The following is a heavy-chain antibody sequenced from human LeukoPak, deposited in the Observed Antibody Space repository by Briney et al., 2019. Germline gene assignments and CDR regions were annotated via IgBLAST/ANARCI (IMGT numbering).Heavy chain of an antibody. Sequence: GSLRLSCAASGFTFSSYAMSWIRQAPGKGLEWVSAISGSGGSTYYADSVKGRFTISRDNSKNTLYLQMNSLRAEDTAVYYCATHTIFGVVITKGLFDCWGQGTLVTVSS. CDR3: ATHTIFGVVITKGLFDC. CDR1: GFTFSSYA. J-gene: IGHJ4*02. D-gene: IGHD3-3*01. V-gene: IGHV3-23*01. CDR2: ISGSGGST.